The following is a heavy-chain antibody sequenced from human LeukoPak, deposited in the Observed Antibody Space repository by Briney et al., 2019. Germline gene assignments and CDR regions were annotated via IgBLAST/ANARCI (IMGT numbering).Heavy chain of an antibody. J-gene: IGHJ4*02. V-gene: IGHV3-30*18. CDR2: ISYDGSNK. Sequence: GGSLRLSCAASGFTFSRYGMHWVRQAPGKGLEWVAVISYDGSNKYYADSVKGRFTISRDNSKNTLYLQMNYLRVEDTPVYYCAKDDGCLQFTSGGGGPLVTVSA. CDR1: GFTFSRYG. D-gene: IGHD5-24*01. CDR3: AKDDGCLQFTS.